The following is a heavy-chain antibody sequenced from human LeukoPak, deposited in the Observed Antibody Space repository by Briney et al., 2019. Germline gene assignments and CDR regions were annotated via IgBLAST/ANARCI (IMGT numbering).Heavy chain of an antibody. CDR3: ARAGTGVQGVITV. D-gene: IGHD3-10*01. Sequence: SETLSLTCTVSGGSVSSGSYYWSWLRQPPGKGLEWIGYIYYSGSTNYNPSLKSRVTIAVDTSKNQFSLKPSSVTAADTAVYYCARAGTGVQGVITVWGQGTLVTVSS. J-gene: IGHJ4*02. V-gene: IGHV4-61*01. CDR1: GGSVSSGSYY. CDR2: IYYSGST.